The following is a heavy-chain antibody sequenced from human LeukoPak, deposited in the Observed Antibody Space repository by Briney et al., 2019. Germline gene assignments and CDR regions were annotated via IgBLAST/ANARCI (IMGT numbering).Heavy chain of an antibody. D-gene: IGHD3-22*01. CDR2: IWYDGGNI. CDR3: ASQLHSSGYYSTPPDY. V-gene: IGHV3-33*01. CDR1: GFTLKTYG. J-gene: IGHJ4*02. Sequence: PGGSLRLSCVASGFTLKTYGMHWVRQVPGKGLEWVAVIWYDGGNIYYADSVKGRFIISRDNSKNTLYLQMNSLRAEDTAVYYCASQLHSSGYYSTPPDYWGQGTLVTVSS.